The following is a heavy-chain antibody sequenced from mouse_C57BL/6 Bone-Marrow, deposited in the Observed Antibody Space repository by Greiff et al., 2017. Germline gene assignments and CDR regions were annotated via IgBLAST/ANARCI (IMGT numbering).Heavy chain of an antibody. CDR2: IYPSDSET. Sequence: QVQLKQPGAELVRPGSSVKLSCKASGYTFTSYWMDWVKQRPGQGLEWIGNIYPSDSETHYNQKFKDKATLTVDKSSSTAYMQLSSLTSEDSAVYYCARDSSGSDNWGQGTTLTVSS. J-gene: IGHJ2*01. D-gene: IGHD3-2*02. CDR3: ARDSSGSDN. V-gene: IGHV1-61*01. CDR1: GYTFTSYW.